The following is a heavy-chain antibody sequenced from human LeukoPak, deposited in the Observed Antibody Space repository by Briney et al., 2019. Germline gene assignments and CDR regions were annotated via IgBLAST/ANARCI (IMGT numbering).Heavy chain of an antibody. V-gene: IGHV3-11*01. J-gene: IGHJ4*02. CDR3: ARNTGELDY. D-gene: IGHD7-27*01. CDR2: ISSSGSNI. Sequence: GGSLRLSCAASGFTFSDHYMSWIRQAPGKGLEWVSYISSSGSNIYYVDSVKGRFTISRDNAKNSLSLQMNSLRAEDTAVYYCARNTGELDYWGQGTLVTVSS. CDR1: GFTFSDHY.